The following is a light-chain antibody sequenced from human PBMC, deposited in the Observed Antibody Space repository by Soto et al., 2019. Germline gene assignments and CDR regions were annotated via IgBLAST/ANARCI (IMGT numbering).Light chain of an antibody. CDR1: QSVLYSSNNKNY. J-gene: IGKJ4*01. V-gene: IGKV4-1*01. Sequence: DIVMTQSPDSLAVSLGERATINCKSSQSVLYSSNNKNYLAWYQQKPGQPPKLLIYWASTRESGVPDRFSGSGSGTDSTLTISSLQAEDVAVYYCQQYYSTPVTFGGGTKVDIK. CDR3: QQYYSTPVT. CDR2: WAS.